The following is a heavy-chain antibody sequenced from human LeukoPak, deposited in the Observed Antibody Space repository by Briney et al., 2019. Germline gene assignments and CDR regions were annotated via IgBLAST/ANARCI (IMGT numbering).Heavy chain of an antibody. CDR3: ARAAAGLYYYYYMDV. J-gene: IGHJ6*03. CDR1: GGSISSSSYY. Sequence: PSETLSLTCTVSGGSISSSSYYWGWIRQPPGKGLEWIGSIYYSGSTYYNPSLKSRVTISVDTSKNQFSLKLSSVTAADTAVYYCARAAAGLYYYYYMDVWGKGTTVTVSS. D-gene: IGHD6-13*01. V-gene: IGHV4-39*07. CDR2: IYYSGST.